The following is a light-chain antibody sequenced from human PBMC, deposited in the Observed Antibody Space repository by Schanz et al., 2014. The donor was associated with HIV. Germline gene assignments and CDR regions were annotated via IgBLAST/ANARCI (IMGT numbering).Light chain of an antibody. V-gene: IGKV3-15*01. J-gene: IGKJ1*01. CDR2: RAS. Sequence: EIVLTQSPGRLSLSPGEGATLSCRASQSVTSNLAWYQQRPGQAPRLLIYRASTRAAGIPARFSGSGSGTEFTLTISSLRPDDFGTYFCHQYDSSSWTFGQGTKVEIK. CDR3: HQYDSSSWT. CDR1: QSVTSN.